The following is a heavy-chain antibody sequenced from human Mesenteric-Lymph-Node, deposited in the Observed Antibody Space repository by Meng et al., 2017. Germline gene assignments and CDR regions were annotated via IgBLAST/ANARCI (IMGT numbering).Heavy chain of an antibody. Sequence: QVQLVQSGAEVKKHGSSVKVSCKASGGKFTSFVFNWVRQAPGQGLEWMGGIIPILGTTNYAEKFRGRLTISADTSARTAYMELTSLNSDDTAVYYCARLDLGLAHWGQGTLVTVSS. CDR3: ARLDLGLAH. V-gene: IGHV1-69*10. D-gene: IGHD3-16*01. J-gene: IGHJ4*02. CDR2: IIPILGTT. CDR1: GGKFTSFV.